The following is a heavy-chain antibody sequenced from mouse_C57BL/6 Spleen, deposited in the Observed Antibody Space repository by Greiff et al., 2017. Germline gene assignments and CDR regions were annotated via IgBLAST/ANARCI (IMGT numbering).Heavy chain of an antibody. Sequence: EVQLKESGPGLVKPSQSLSLTCSVTGYSITSGYYWNWIRQFPGNKLEWMGYISYDGSNNYNPSLKNRISITRDTSKNQFFLKLNSVTTEDTATYYCARFYDYDQAWFAYWGQGTLVTVSA. D-gene: IGHD2-4*01. J-gene: IGHJ3*01. CDR2: ISYDGSN. V-gene: IGHV3-6*01. CDR1: GYSITSGYY. CDR3: ARFYDYDQAWFAY.